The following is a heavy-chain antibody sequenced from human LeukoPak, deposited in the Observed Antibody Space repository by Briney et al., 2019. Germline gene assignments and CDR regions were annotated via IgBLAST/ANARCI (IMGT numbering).Heavy chain of an antibody. V-gene: IGHV5-51*01. CDR2: IYPGDSDT. J-gene: IGHJ3*02. CDR3: ASGLGYFSSTSCSADYHDAFDI. Sequence: GESLKISCKGSGYSFTSYWIGWVRQMPGKGLEWMGIIYPGDSDTRYSPSFQGQVTISADKSISTAYLQWSSLKASDTAMYYWASGLGYFSSTSCSADYHDAFDIWGQGTMVTVSS. D-gene: IGHD2-2*01. CDR1: GYSFTSYW.